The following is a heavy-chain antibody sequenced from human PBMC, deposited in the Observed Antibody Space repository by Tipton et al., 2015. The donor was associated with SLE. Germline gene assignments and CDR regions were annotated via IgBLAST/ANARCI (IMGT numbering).Heavy chain of an antibody. Sequence: TLSLTCAVYVGSFSGYYWSWIRQPPGKGLEWIGEINHSGSTNYNPSLKSRVTISVDTSKNQFSLKLSSVTAADTAVYYCARGLNYYDSSGYYPFYYMDVWGKGTTVTVSS. CDR3: ARGLNYYDSSGYYPFYYMDV. CDR2: INHSGST. V-gene: IGHV4-34*01. D-gene: IGHD3-22*01. J-gene: IGHJ6*03. CDR1: VGSFSGYY.